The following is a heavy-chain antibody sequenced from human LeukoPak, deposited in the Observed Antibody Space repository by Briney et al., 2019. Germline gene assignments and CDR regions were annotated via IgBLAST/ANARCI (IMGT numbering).Heavy chain of an antibody. CDR2: ISGYTGET. J-gene: IGHJ4*02. V-gene: IGHV1-18*01. CDR3: GRDPGSWLQFLPGLYYFDY. D-gene: IGHD5-24*01. CDR1: GYTFSSYG. Sequence: GASVKVSCKTSGYTFSSYGISWVRQAPGQGLEWLGWISGYTGETHYAQNVQGRVTVTTDTSTSTAYMELRSLTSDDTATYYCGRDPGSWLQFLPGLYYFDYWGQGTLVTVSS.